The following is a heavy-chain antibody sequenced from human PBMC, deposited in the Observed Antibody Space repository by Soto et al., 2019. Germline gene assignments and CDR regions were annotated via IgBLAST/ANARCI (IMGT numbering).Heavy chain of an antibody. J-gene: IGHJ6*03. CDR1: GYSFTSYW. V-gene: IGHV5-51*01. CDR2: IYPGDSDT. D-gene: IGHD3-3*01. Sequence: PGESLKISCKGSGYSFTSYWIGWVRQMPGKGLEWMGIIYPGDSDTRYSPSFQGQVTISADKSISTAYLQWSSLKASDPAMYYCARHITRCGVVHEPYYMDVWCKGITVTVS. CDR3: ARHITRCGVVHEPYYMDV.